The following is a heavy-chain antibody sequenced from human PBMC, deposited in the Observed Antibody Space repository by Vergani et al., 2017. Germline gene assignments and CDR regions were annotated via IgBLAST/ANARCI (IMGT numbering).Heavy chain of an antibody. Sequence: EVQLLESGGGLVQPGGSLRLSCAASGFTFNNYAMSWVRQAPGKGLEWVSAISGSGGSTYYADSVKGRFTISRDNSKNTLYLQMNSLRAEDTAVYYCAKDRLEDYARLIGFDYWGQGTLVTVSS. V-gene: IGHV3-23*01. CDR2: ISGSGGST. CDR3: AKDRLEDYARLIGFDY. CDR1: GFTFNNYA. J-gene: IGHJ4*02. D-gene: IGHD4-17*01.